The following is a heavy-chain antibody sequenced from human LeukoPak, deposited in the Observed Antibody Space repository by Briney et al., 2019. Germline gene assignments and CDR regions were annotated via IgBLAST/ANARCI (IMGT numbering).Heavy chain of an antibody. D-gene: IGHD6-25*01. CDR3: AKATYSSGWNLYFDY. CDR1: GFTFSIYA. J-gene: IGHJ4*02. V-gene: IGHV3-23*01. Sequence: PGGSLRVSCAASGFTFSIYAMNWVRQAPGKGLEWVSVISGGGDITYYADSVKGRFTISRDNSKNTLYLQMNSLRAEDTAVYYCAKATYSSGWNLYFDYWGQGTLVTVSS. CDR2: ISGGGDIT.